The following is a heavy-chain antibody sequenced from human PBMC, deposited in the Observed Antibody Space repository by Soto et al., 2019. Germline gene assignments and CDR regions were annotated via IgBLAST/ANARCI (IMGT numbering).Heavy chain of an antibody. Sequence: GASVKVSCKASGGTFSSYAISWVRQAPGQGLEWMGEIIPIFGTANYAQKFQGRVTITADESTSTAYMELRSLRSGDTAGYYCARDRIAAAGRIWFDPWGQGTLVTVSS. J-gene: IGHJ5*02. V-gene: IGHV1-69*13. CDR3: ARDRIAAAGRIWFDP. CDR2: IIPIFGTA. D-gene: IGHD6-13*01. CDR1: GGTFSSYA.